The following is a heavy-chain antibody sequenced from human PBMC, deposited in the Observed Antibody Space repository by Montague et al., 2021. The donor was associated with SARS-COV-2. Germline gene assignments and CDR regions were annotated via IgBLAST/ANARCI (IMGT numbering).Heavy chain of an antibody. V-gene: IGHV4-34*01. J-gene: IGHJ6*02. CDR1: GGSFSSY. CDR2: ISHGGGT. Sequence: SETLSLTCDVYGGSFSSYWSWIRQPPGRGLEWVGQISHGGGTNYNPSLKSRVTISVDTSKNQVSLKLSSVTAADTDVYYCASHCGGGRCYFGMDVWGQGTTVTVSS. CDR3: ASHCGGGRCYFGMDV. D-gene: IGHD2-15*01.